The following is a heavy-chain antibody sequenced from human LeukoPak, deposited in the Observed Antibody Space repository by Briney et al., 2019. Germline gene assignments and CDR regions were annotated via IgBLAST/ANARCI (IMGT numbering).Heavy chain of an antibody. J-gene: IGHJ4*02. V-gene: IGHV3-33*01. CDR1: RFTFSNYG. D-gene: IGHD3-22*01. CDR3: ARGRGYDSGTYNYAFSDY. Sequence: GESLKISCASSRFTFSNYGMHWVRQAPGKGLEWVAVIWYDGSNKYYADSVKGRFTISRDNTKNTLYLQMNSLRDEDTAVYYCARGRGYDSGTYNYAFSDYWGQGTLVTVSS. CDR2: IWYDGSNK.